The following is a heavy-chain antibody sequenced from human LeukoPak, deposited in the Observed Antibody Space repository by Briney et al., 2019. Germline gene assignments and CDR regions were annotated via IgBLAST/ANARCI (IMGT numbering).Heavy chain of an antibody. J-gene: IGHJ4*02. Sequence: SETLSLTCTVSGGSISSYYWSWLRQPPGKGLEWIGYIYYTGSTNYSPSLKSRVTISVDTSKNQFSLKLSSVTTADTAVYYCARDVVAARGSFDYWGQGTLVTVSS. V-gene: IGHV4-59*01. CDR1: GGSISSYY. CDR2: IYYTGST. D-gene: IGHD2-2*01. CDR3: ARDVVAARGSFDY.